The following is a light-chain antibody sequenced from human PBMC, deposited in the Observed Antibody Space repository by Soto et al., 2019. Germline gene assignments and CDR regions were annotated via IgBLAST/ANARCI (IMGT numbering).Light chain of an antibody. CDR1: QSISSW. J-gene: IGKJ5*01. CDR3: QQYNTYPT. CDR2: KAS. V-gene: IGKV1-5*03. Sequence: DIQMTQSPSTLSASVGDRVTITCRASQSISSWLAWYQQKPGKAPNLLIYKASSLESGVPSRFSGSGSGTESTLTISSLQPDDFATYYCQQYNTYPTFGQGTRLEIK.